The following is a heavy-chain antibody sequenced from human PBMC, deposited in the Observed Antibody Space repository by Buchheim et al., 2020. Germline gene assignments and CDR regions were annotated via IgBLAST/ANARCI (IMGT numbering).Heavy chain of an antibody. CDR2: SDPDETYT. CDR1: GFTFSNFW. V-gene: IGHV3-74*01. CDR3: VRGSNDWVGVDY. D-gene: IGHD3-10*01. J-gene: IGHJ4*02. Sequence: EVQLVESGGGLVQSGGSLRLSCAASGFTFSNFWMHWVRQDPGNGLVWVSRSDPDETYTDHADSVKGRFTISRADAKNTLSLQMNGLRAEDTGVYYCVRGSNDWVGVDYWGQGAL.